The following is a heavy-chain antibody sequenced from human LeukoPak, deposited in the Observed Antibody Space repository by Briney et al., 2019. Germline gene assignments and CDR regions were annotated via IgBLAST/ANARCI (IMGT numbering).Heavy chain of an antibody. V-gene: IGHV3-74*01. Sequence: GSLRLSCAASXNYWMHWVRQAPGKGLVWVSHINSDGSWTSYADSVKGRFTISKDNAKNTVYLQMNSLRAEDTAVYYCVSFYETYWGRGTLVTVSS. CDR3: VSFYETY. CDR1: XNYW. CDR2: INSDGSWT. D-gene: IGHD2/OR15-2a*01. J-gene: IGHJ4*02.